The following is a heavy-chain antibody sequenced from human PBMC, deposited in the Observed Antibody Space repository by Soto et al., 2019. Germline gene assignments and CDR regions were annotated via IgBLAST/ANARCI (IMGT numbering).Heavy chain of an antibody. CDR2: IYYSGST. V-gene: IGHV4-61*01. CDR3: ARDLRVHMLTGYYRGDDAFDI. D-gene: IGHD3-9*01. CDR1: GGSVSSGSYY. Sequence: QVQLQESGPGLVKPSETLSLTCTVSGGSVSSGSYYWSWIRQPPGKGLEWIGYIYYSGSTNYNPSLKSRVTISVDTSKNQFSLKLSSVTAADTAVYYCARDLRVHMLTGYYRGDDAFDIWSQGTMVTVSS. J-gene: IGHJ3*02.